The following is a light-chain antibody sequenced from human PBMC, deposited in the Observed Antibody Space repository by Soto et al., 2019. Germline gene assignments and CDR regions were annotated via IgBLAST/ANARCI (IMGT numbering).Light chain of an antibody. Sequence: QSELTQPASVSGSPGQSITISCTGTSSDVGAYNYDSWYQQHPGKVPKLIIYDVNNRPSGVSNRFSGSKSGNTASLTISGLQTEDEADYYCSSYTRATTYVFGTGTKVTVL. CDR3: SSYTRATTYV. V-gene: IGLV2-14*01. J-gene: IGLJ1*01. CDR1: SSDVGAYNY. CDR2: DVN.